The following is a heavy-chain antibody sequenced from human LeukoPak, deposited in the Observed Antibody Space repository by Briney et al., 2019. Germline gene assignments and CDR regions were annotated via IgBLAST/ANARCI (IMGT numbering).Heavy chain of an antibody. V-gene: IGHV4-4*07. CDR2: IYTSGST. J-gene: IGHJ4*02. D-gene: IGHD3-10*01. CDR3: ARVFFGHFDY. CDR1: GGSISIYY. Sequence: PPETLSLTCTVSGGSISIYYWSWLRQPAGKGMEWIGRIYTSGSTNYNPSLKSRVTMSVDTSKNQFSLKLSSVTAADTAVYYCARVFFGHFDYWGQGTLVTVSS.